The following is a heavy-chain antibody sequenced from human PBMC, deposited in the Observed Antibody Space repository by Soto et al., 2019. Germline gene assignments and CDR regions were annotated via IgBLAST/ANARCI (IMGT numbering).Heavy chain of an antibody. D-gene: IGHD2-2*01. CDR3: ARSPYASGDL. V-gene: IGHV3-7*03. Sequence: EEQLVESGGGLVQPGGSLRLSCTASGFAFASHWLSWVRQVPGQGLEWVAHINPDGGGTFYMDSVKGRFTISRDNARNSVYLQMNSLRVEDTAVYFCARSPYASGDLWGRGTLVAVSS. CDR1: GFAFASHW. J-gene: IGHJ2*01. CDR2: INPDGGGT.